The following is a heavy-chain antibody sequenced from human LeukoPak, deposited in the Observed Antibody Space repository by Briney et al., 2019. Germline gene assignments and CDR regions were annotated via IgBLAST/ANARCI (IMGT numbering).Heavy chain of an antibody. D-gene: IGHD6-13*01. CDR2: ISYSGGT. J-gene: IGHJ4*02. V-gene: IGHV4-59*12. CDR1: GGSISNYY. Sequence: SETLSLTCTVSGGSISNYYWSWIRQPPGKGLEWIGYISYSGGTNYNPSLKSRVTISLDAPNNQFSLKLSSVTAADTAVYYCARDSIAAAGFSYYFDYWGQGTLVTVSS. CDR3: ARDSIAAAGFSYYFDY.